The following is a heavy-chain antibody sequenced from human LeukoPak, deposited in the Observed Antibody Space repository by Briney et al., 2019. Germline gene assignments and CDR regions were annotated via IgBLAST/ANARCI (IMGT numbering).Heavy chain of an antibody. CDR1: GGSISSSSYS. D-gene: IGHD4-23*01. CDR3: ARTYGGNPLSEGDAFDI. V-gene: IGHV4-39*01. Sequence: PSETLSLTCTVSGGSISSSSYSWGWIRQPPGKGLEWIGSIYYSGSTYYNPSLKSRVTISVDTSKNQFSLKLSTVTAADTAVYYCARTYGGNPLSEGDAFDIWGQGTMVTVSS. CDR2: IYYSGST. J-gene: IGHJ3*02.